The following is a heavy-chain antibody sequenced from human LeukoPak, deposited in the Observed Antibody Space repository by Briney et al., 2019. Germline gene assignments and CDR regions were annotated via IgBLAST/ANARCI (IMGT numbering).Heavy chain of an antibody. V-gene: IGHV1-2*02. CDR3: ARMYSSSWAFDC. CDR1: GYTFNNYG. Sequence: ASVKVSCKASGYTFNNYGISWVRQAPGQGLEWMGWINPDSGGANYAQKFQGRVTMTRDTSISTAYMALSGLTSDDTAVFYCARMYSSSWAFDCWGQGTLVTVSS. J-gene: IGHJ4*02. D-gene: IGHD6-13*01. CDR2: INPDSGGA.